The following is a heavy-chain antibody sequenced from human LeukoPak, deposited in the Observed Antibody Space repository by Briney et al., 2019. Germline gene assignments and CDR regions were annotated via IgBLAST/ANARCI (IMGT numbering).Heavy chain of an antibody. CDR3: ARDRAYYYDSSGYYYFDH. D-gene: IGHD3-22*01. J-gene: IGHJ4*02. CDR2: ISFSGSPT. Sequence: PGGSLRLSCAASGFTFSNYYMSWIRQAPGKGLEWVSYISFSGSPTQYADSVKGRFTISRDNAKNSLYLQMNSLRDEDTAVYYCARDRAYYYDSSGYYYFDHWGQGTLVTVSS. CDR1: GFTFSNYY. V-gene: IGHV3-11*01.